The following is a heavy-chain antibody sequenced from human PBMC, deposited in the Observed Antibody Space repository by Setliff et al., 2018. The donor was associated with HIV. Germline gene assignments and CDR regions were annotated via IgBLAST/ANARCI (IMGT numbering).Heavy chain of an antibody. J-gene: IGHJ4*02. V-gene: IGHV4-39*07. CDR3: VRAKWGLPFDY. D-gene: IGHD2-21*01. CDR1: GGSVSSSGYY. CDR2: VYYTGST. Sequence: SETLSLTCTLSGGSVSSSGYYWGWLRQPPGQGPEWIGSVYYTGSTYYSLSLNSRVTISVDTSKNQFSLKLSSVTAADTAVYYCVRAKWGLPFDYWGRGTLVTVSS.